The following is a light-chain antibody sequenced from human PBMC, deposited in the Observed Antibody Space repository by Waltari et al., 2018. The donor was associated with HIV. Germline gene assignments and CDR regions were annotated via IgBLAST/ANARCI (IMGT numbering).Light chain of an antibody. V-gene: IGLV3-25*03. Sequence: SYELTPPNSVSVSPGQTARITCSGDALPKQYAYWYPQTPGQAPVFAIYKDSKRPSGMPERFSGSSSGTTVTLTNSGVQAEDETDYYCQSADSSGTYVVFGGGTKLTVL. CDR3: QSADSSGTYVV. J-gene: IGLJ2*01. CDR1: ALPKQY. CDR2: KDS.